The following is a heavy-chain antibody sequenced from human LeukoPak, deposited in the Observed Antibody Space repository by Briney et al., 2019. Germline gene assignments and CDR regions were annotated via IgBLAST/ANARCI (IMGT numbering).Heavy chain of an antibody. Sequence: PSETLSLTCAVYGGSFSGYYWSWIRQPPGKELEWIGEINHSGSTNYNPSLKSRVTISVDTSKNQFSLKLSSVTAADTAAYYRARRNRVAARLISYYYYMDVWGKGTTVTVSS. CDR2: INHSGST. V-gene: IGHV4-34*01. CDR1: GGSFSGYY. J-gene: IGHJ6*03. D-gene: IGHD6-6*01. CDR3: ARRNRVAARLISYYYYMDV.